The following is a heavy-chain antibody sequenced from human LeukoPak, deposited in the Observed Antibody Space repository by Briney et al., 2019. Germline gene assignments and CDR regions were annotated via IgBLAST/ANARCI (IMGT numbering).Heavy chain of an antibody. D-gene: IGHD3-16*02. Sequence: ASVTVSCKASGYTFTGYHMHWVRQAPGQGLEWTGWINPNSGGTNYAQKFQGRVTMTRDTSISTAYMELSRLRSDDTAVYYCARSTGPVVFIGWGQGTLVTVSS. CDR3: ARSTGPVVFIG. CDR2: INPNSGGT. J-gene: IGHJ4*02. CDR1: GYTFTGYH. V-gene: IGHV1-2*02.